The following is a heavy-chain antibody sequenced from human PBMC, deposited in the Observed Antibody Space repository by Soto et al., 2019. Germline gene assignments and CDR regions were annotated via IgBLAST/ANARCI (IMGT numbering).Heavy chain of an antibody. J-gene: IGHJ3*02. CDR1: GDSISSSNSH. V-gene: IGHV4-39*01. CDR3: VRYDRINMKPYSPEGFHI. Sequence: LSLTCTVSGDSISSSNSHWGWTRQPPGKGLEYIGSVYYGGAIFYSGDIYYNPSLKSRVTISVDTSKNQFSLRLSSVTAADTGVYYCVRYDRINMKPYSPEGFHIWGQGTMVTVSS. CDR2: VYYGGAIFYSGDI. D-gene: IGHD3-3*02.